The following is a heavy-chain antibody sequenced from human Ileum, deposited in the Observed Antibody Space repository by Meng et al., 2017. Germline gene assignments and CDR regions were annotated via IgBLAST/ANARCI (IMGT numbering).Heavy chain of an antibody. D-gene: IGHD3-10*01. J-gene: IGHJ4*02. V-gene: IGHV4-4*02. Sequence: QLQLPEPGPGLVQPSGTLPLACAVSGDSIVNSKWWSWIRQPPGKGLEWIGEISNSGKTVYSPSLKSRVRISLDKSNNQFSLTLNSVTAADTAMYYCARERIRELGLFDSWGQGTLVTVSS. CDR2: ISNSGKT. CDR3: ARERIRELGLFDS. CDR1: GDSIVNSKW.